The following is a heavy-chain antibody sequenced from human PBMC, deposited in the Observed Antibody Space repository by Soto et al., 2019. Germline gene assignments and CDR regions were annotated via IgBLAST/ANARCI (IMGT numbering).Heavy chain of an antibody. CDR2: VSYDGTNK. J-gene: IGHJ6*02. D-gene: IGHD2-2*01. V-gene: IGHV3-30*18. Sequence: QPGGSLRLSCAASGFTFSNYGIHWVRQAPGKGLEWVAVVSYDGTNKLYAESVKGRFTISRDYSKSTVYLQMSVLRAEDTAVYYCAKNRGYQLPWGMDVWGQGTTVTVYS. CDR1: GFTFSNYG. CDR3: AKNRGYQLPWGMDV.